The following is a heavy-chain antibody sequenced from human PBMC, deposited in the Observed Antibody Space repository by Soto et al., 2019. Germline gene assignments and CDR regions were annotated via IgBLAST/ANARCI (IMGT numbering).Heavy chain of an antibody. V-gene: IGHV2-5*01. D-gene: IGHD1-1*01. CDR2: VYWHDAK. CDR3: VRLMSTDTTGYFDH. J-gene: IGHJ4*02. CDR1: GFSLTTPGLG. Sequence: QITLKHSGPTLVKPTQTLTLTCTVSGFSLTTPGLGVGWIRQPPGKALGWLTLVYWHDAKRYSSFLRDRLTSDRATSNDQVVLSMTNMDPEDSATYYCVRLMSTDTTGYFDHWGQGIVVTVSS.